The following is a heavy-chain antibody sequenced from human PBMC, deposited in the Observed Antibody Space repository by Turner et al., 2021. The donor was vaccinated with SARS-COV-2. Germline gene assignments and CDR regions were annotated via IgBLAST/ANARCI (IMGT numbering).Heavy chain of an antibody. CDR1: VDSFSSNSAA. V-gene: IGHV6-1*01. Sequence: QVQLQQSGPGLLQPSQTLSLTCPISVDSFSSNSAAWSWLRQSPSRGLEWLGRTYYRSKWYVDDAESVKSRIIINPDTSKNQFSLQVNSVTPDDTAVYYCARFIGTDAFGIWGQGTMVIVSS. CDR3: ARFIGTDAFGI. J-gene: IGHJ3*02. D-gene: IGHD3-16*02. CDR2: TYYRSKWYV.